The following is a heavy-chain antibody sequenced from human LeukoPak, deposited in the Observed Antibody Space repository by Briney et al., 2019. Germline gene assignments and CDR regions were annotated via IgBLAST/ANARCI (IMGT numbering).Heavy chain of an antibody. D-gene: IGHD4/OR15-4a*01. CDR2: ITSSSSYI. J-gene: IGHJ4*02. CDR3: ARRAGAYSHPYDY. V-gene: IGHV3-21*04. CDR1: GFTFSSYA. Sequence: AGGSLRLSCAASGFTFSSYAMNWVRQAPGKGLEWVSSITSSSSYIYYADSVKGRFTISRDNSKNTLYLQMNSLRAEDTAVYYCARRAGAYSHPYDYWGQGTLVTVSS.